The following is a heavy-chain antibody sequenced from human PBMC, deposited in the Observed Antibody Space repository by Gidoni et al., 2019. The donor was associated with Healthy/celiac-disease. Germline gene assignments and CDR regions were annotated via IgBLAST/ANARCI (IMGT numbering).Heavy chain of an antibody. J-gene: IGHJ4*02. V-gene: IGHV3-53*01. D-gene: IGHD2-2*01. CDR3: ARDHSSYCSSTSCHPTDY. Sequence: EVQLVESGGGLIQPGGSLRLSCAASGFTVSSNYMSWVRQAPGKGREWVSVIYSGGSTYYADSVKGRFTISRDNSKNTLYLQMNSLRAEDTAVYYCARDHSSYCSSTSCHPTDYWGQGTLVTVSS. CDR2: IYSGGST. CDR1: GFTVSSNY.